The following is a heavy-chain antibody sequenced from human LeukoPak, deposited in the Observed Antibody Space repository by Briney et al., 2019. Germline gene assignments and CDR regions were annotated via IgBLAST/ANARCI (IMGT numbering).Heavy chain of an antibody. Sequence: GGSLRLSCAASGFTVTRNYMSWVRQAPGKGLEWVSVIYSGGTTYYADSVKGRFTISRDNSKDTLYLQMNSLIAEDTAVYYCARTLWFGDFYYFDYWGQGTLVTVSS. CDR2: IYSGGTT. D-gene: IGHD3-10*01. CDR3: ARTLWFGDFYYFDY. CDR1: GFTVTRNY. V-gene: IGHV3-66*01. J-gene: IGHJ4*02.